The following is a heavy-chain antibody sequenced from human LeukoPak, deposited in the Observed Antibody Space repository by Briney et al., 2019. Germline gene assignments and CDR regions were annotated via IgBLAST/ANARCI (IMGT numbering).Heavy chain of an antibody. CDR3: ARVADSTSWYQLVF. CDR1: GFTFASYW. V-gene: IGHV3-7*01. Sequence: GGSLRLSCAASGFTFASYWMSWVRQAPGKGLEWVANIDPDGGEKYYVDSVKGRFTASRDNAEDSVFLQMNSLRVEDSAVFYCARVADSTSWYQLVFWGQGTLVTVSS. J-gene: IGHJ4*02. CDR2: IDPDGGEK. D-gene: IGHD2-2*01.